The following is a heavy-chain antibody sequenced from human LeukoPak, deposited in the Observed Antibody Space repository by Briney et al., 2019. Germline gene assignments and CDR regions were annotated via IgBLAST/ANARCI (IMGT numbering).Heavy chain of an antibody. CDR2: MNHSGSA. D-gene: IGHD3-10*01. CDR1: GGSFSGFY. V-gene: IGHV4-34*01. CDR3: ARGVQDDYYGGDGGYYFDY. J-gene: IGHJ4*02. Sequence: SETLSLTCAVYGGSFSGFYWGWIRQPPGKGLEWIGEMNHSGSAKYNPSLKSRVTISVDTSMKHFSLKLSSVAAADTAVYYCARGVQDDYYGGDGGYYFDYWGQGTLVTVSS.